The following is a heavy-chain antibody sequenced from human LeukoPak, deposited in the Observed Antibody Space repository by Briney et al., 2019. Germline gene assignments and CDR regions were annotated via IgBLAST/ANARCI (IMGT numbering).Heavy chain of an antibody. Sequence: SETLTHTCAVYGGSFSGYYWSWIRRPPGKGLEWIGEINHSGSTNYNPSLKSRVTIPVDTSKNQVSLKLSSVPDADTAVYYCARDVGGTTYYYGSGSYYEVDYWGQRNPFSASS. CDR2: INHSGST. CDR3: ARDVGGTTYYYGSGSYYEVDY. J-gene: IGHJ4*02. D-gene: IGHD3-10*01. V-gene: IGHV4-34*01. CDR1: GGSFSGYY.